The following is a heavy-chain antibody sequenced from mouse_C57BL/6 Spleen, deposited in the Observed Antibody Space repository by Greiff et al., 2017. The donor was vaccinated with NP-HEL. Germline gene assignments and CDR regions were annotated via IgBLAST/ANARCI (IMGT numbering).Heavy chain of an antibody. D-gene: IGHD2-4*01. V-gene: IGHV1-80*01. CDR2: IYPGDGDT. Sequence: QVQLQQSGAELVKPGASVKISCKASGYAFSSYWMNWVKQRPGKGLAWIGQIYPGDGDTNYNGKFKGKATLTADKSSSTAYMQLSSLTSEDSAVYFCARSHSYDYPFDVWGTGTTVTVSS. CDR1: GYAFSSYW. J-gene: IGHJ1*03. CDR3: ARSHSYDYPFDV.